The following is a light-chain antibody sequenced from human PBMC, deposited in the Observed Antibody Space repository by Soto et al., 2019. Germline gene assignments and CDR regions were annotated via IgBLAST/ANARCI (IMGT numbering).Light chain of an antibody. V-gene: IGLV2-14*01. Sequence: QSALTQPASVFGSPGQSITISCTGTSSDVGGYNYVSWYQQRPGKAPKLMIYDVSNRPSGVSNRFSGSKSGNTASLTISGLQAEDEADYYCSSYTSSSTLYVFGTGTKLTVL. CDR3: SSYTSSSTLYV. CDR2: DVS. J-gene: IGLJ1*01. CDR1: SSDVGGYNY.